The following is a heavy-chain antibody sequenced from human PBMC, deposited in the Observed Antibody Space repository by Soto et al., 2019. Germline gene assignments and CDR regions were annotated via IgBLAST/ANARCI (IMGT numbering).Heavy chain of an antibody. CDR2: IYYSGST. J-gene: IGHJ4*02. CDR3: ARHHDY. Sequence: SETLSLTCSVSGGSISSGDYYWNWIRQPPGKGLEWIGHIYYSGSTYYNSSLKSRVTISLDTSKNQFSLKLSSVTAADTAVYYCARHHDYWGQGTLVT. V-gene: IGHV4-30-4*01. CDR1: GGSISSGDYY.